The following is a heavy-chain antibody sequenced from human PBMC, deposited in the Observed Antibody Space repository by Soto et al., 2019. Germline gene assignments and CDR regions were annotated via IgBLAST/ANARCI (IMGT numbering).Heavy chain of an antibody. CDR3: AKVTTTEVYYFDY. V-gene: IGHV3-30*18. Sequence: PGGSVRLSCAASGFTFSSYGMHWVRQAPGKGLEWVAVISYDGSNKYYADSVKGRFTISRDNSKNTLYLQMNSLRAEDTAVYYCAKVTTTEVYYFDYWGQGTLVTVSS. D-gene: IGHD4-17*01. CDR1: GFTFSSYG. J-gene: IGHJ4*02. CDR2: ISYDGSNK.